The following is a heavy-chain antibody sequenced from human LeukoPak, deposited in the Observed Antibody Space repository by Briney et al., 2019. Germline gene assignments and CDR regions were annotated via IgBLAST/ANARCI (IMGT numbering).Heavy chain of an antibody. CDR2: ITRSGQNT. CDR1: GFPFGDFA. Sequence: GGSLRLSCAASGFPFGDFAMTWVRQVPGGGLQWVSTITRSGQNTYYADSVKGRFTISRDNAKNSLYLQMNSLRAEDTAVYYCARVGPGTTALPTPLDDAFDIWGQGTMVTVSS. J-gene: IGHJ3*02. CDR3: ARVGPGTTALPTPLDDAFDI. D-gene: IGHD1-1*01. V-gene: IGHV3-21*01.